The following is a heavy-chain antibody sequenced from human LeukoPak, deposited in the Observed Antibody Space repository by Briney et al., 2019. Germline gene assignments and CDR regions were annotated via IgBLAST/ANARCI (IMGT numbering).Heavy chain of an antibody. Sequence: SVKVSCKASGGTFSSYTISWVRQAPGQGLEWMGRIIPILGIANYAQKFQGRVTITADKSTSTAYMELCSLRAEDTAVYYFARDYMVRGVFDYWGQGTLVTVSS. J-gene: IGHJ4*02. CDR2: IIPILGIA. CDR1: GGTFSSYT. CDR3: ARDYMVRGVFDY. V-gene: IGHV1-69*04. D-gene: IGHD3-10*01.